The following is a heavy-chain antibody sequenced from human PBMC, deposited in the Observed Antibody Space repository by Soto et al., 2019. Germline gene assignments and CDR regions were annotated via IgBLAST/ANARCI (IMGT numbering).Heavy chain of an antibody. Sequence: SETLSLTCAVYGGSFSGYYWSWIRQPPGKGLEWIGEINHSGSTNYNPPLKSRVTISVDTSKNQFSLKLSSVTAADTAVYYCARGHGWLRRNRFDYWGQGTLVTVSS. CDR2: INHSGST. D-gene: IGHD5-12*01. V-gene: IGHV4-34*01. CDR1: GGSFSGYY. CDR3: ARGHGWLRRNRFDY. J-gene: IGHJ4*02.